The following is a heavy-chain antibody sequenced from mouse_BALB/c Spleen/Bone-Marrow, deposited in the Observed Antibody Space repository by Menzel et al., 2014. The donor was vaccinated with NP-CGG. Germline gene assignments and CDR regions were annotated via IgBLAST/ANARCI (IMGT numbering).Heavy chain of an antibody. J-gene: IGHJ2*01. CDR2: VTPYNGGT. Sequence: EVQLQHSGPELVKPGASVKMSCKASGYTFTDYYMDWVKQSHGESFEWIGRVTPYNGGTTYNQKFKGKATLTVDKSSSTAYMALNSLTSEDSAVYYCARTGYWGQGTTLTVSS. CDR3: ARTGY. CDR1: GYTFTDYY. V-gene: IGHV1-19*01.